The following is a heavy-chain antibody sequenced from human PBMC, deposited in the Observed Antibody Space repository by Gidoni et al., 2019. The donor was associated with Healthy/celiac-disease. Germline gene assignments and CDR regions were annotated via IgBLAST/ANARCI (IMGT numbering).Heavy chain of an antibody. Sequence: EVQLVESGGGLVQPGRSLRLSCAASGFTFDDYAMHWVRPAPGKGLEWVSGISWNSGSIGYADSVKGRFTISRDNAKNSLYLQMNSLRAEDTALYYCAKDRASGDIYYFDYWGQGTLVTVSS. V-gene: IGHV3-9*01. CDR3: AKDRASGDIYYFDY. J-gene: IGHJ4*02. CDR1: GFTFDDYA. CDR2: ISWNSGSI. D-gene: IGHD5-12*01.